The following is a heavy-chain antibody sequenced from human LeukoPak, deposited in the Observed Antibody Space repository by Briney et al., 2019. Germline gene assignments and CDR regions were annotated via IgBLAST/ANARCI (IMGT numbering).Heavy chain of an antibody. D-gene: IGHD2-15*01. CDR1: GYTFTSYG. CDR2: ISAYNGNT. V-gene: IGHV1-18*01. Sequence: VASVTVSCKASGYTFTSYGISWVRQAPGQGLEWMGWISAYNGNTNYAQKLQGRVTMTTDTSTSTAYMELRSLRSDDTAVYYCARDLPPIVVVVAATSAFDIWGQGTMVTVSS. J-gene: IGHJ3*02. CDR3: ARDLPPIVVVVAATSAFDI.